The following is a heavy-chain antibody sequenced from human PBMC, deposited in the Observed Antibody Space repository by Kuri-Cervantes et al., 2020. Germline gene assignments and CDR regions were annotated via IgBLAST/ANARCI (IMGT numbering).Heavy chain of an antibody. V-gene: IGHV4-39*01. J-gene: IGHJ4*02. CDR2: IYYSGST. Sequence: SETLSLTCTVSGDSVSSGSYYWSWIRQPPGKGLEWIGYIYYSGSTYYNPSLKSRVTISVDTSKNQFSLKLSSVTAADTAVYYCARQGALYCSGGSCYQIPFDYWGQGTLVTVSS. CDR1: GDSVSSGSYY. CDR3: ARQGALYCSGGSCYQIPFDY. D-gene: IGHD2-15*01.